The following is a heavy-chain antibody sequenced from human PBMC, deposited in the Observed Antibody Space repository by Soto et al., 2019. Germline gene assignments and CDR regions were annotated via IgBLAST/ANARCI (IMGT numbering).Heavy chain of an antibody. D-gene: IGHD3-3*01. CDR1: GFTFSSYA. CDR3: ATFEWAPRSGYYDGMDV. CDR2: ISGSGGST. V-gene: IGHV3-23*01. J-gene: IGHJ6*02. Sequence: EVQLLESGGGLVQPGGSLRLSCAASGFTFSSYAMSWVRQAPGKGLEWVSAISGSGGSTHYADSVKGRFTISRDNSKNTLYLQMNSLRAEDTAVYYCATFEWAPRSGYYDGMDVWGQGTTVTVSS.